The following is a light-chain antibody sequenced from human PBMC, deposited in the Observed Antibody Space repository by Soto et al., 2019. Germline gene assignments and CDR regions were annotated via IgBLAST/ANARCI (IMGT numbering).Light chain of an antibody. CDR1: QSISSW. J-gene: IGKJ1*01. CDR2: DAS. V-gene: IGKV1-5*01. Sequence: DIQMTQSPSTLSASVGDRVTITCRASQSISSWLAWYQQKPGEAPTLLIYDASSLESGVPSRFSGSGSGTEFTLTISSLQPDDFATYYCQQYNSYSWTFGQGTKV. CDR3: QQYNSYSWT.